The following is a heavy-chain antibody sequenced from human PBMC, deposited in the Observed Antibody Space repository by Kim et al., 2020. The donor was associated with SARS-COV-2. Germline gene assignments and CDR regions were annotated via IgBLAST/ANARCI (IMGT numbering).Heavy chain of an antibody. Sequence: SETLSLTCTVSGGSISSGSYYWSWIRQPAGKGLEWIGRIYTSGSTNYNPSLKSRVTISVDTSKNQFSLKLSSVTAADTAVYYCARVSRGYSYGELDYWGQGTLVTVSS. CDR2: IYTSGST. CDR3: ARVSRGYSYGELDY. J-gene: IGHJ4*02. CDR1: GGSISSGSYY. D-gene: IGHD5-18*01. V-gene: IGHV4-61*02.